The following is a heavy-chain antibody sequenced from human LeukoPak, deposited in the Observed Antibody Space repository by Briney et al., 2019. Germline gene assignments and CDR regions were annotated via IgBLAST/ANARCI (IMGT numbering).Heavy chain of an antibody. CDR1: GFTFSSYG. Sequence: GGSLRLSCAASGFTFSSYGIHWVRRAPGKGLEWVAVIWYDGSNQHYADSVKGRFSFSRDNSKSTVNLQMNSLRAEDTAVYYCVRYPRLLPDWYFDLWGRGTLVTVS. CDR2: IWYDGSNQ. J-gene: IGHJ2*01. CDR3: VRYPRLLPDWYFDL. V-gene: IGHV3-33*01. D-gene: IGHD2-15*01.